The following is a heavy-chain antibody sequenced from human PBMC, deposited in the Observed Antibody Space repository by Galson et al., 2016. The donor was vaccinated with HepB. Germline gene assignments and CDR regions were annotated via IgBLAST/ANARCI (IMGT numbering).Heavy chain of an antibody. Sequence: SLRLSCAASGFTFTGYYLNWIRQAPGKGLEWVSYISSSGSTTYYADSVKGRFTISRDNAKNSLYLQINSLRAEDTAVYYCARWSPNDYGYYGDNWYFDLWGRGTLVTVSS. V-gene: IGHV3-11*01. D-gene: IGHD4-17*01. J-gene: IGHJ2*01. CDR3: ARWSPNDYGYYGDNWYFDL. CDR1: GFTFTGYY. CDR2: ISSSGSTT.